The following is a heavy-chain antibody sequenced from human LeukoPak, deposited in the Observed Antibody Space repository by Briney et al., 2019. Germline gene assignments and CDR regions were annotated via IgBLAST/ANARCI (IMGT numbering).Heavy chain of an antibody. CDR2: IKQDGSDK. CDR3: ALDSNRYCSGATCHKFDC. CDR1: GFTFTKYW. Sequence: GDSLRPSCAASGFTFTKYWMTWVRQAPGKGLEWVGNIKQDGSDKNYMDSVKGRFTISRDNTKNSVYLQMNSLKTEDTAVYYCALDSNRYCSGATCHKFDCWGQGTLVTVSS. D-gene: IGHD2-15*01. V-gene: IGHV3-7*03. J-gene: IGHJ4*02.